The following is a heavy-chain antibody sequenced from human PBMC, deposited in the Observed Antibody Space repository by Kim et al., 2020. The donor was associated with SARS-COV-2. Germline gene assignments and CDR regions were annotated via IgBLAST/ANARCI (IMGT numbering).Heavy chain of an antibody. CDR1: GGTFSSYA. CDR2: IIPILGIA. Sequence: SVKVSCKASGGTFSSYAISWVRQAPGQGLEWMGRIIPILGIANYAQKFQGRVTITADKSTSTAYMALSSLRSEDTAVYYCARDMYGYYDSSGYDYWGQGTLVTVSS. V-gene: IGHV1-69*04. CDR3: ARDMYGYYDSSGYDY. J-gene: IGHJ4*02. D-gene: IGHD3-22*01.